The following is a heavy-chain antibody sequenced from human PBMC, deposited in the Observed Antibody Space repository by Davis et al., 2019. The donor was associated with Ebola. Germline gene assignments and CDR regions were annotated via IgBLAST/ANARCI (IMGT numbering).Heavy chain of an antibody. CDR2: IKTKTEGGTT. Sequence: PGGSLRLSCAAPGLTFSNAWMSWVRQTPGKGLEWVGRIKTKTEGGTTDYAAPVKGRFTISRDDSKNTLYLQMNSLRAEDTAVYYCAKDQFSSSWYGGLDYWGQGTLLTVSS. CDR3: AKDQFSSSWYGGLDY. D-gene: IGHD6-13*01. J-gene: IGHJ4*02. V-gene: IGHV3-15*01. CDR1: GLTFSNAW.